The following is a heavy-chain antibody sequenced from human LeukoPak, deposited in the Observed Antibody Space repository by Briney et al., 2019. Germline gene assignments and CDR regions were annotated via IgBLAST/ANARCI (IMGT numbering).Heavy chain of an antibody. V-gene: IGHV3-21*01. D-gene: IGHD5-12*01. Sequence: PGGSLRLSCAASGFTFSSYSMNRVRQAPGKGLEWVSSISSSSSYIYYADSVKGRFTISRDNAKNTLYLQMNSLRAEDTAVYYCARDHGSSWLPDYWGQGTLVTVSS. CDR2: ISSSSSYI. CDR1: GFTFSSYS. J-gene: IGHJ4*02. CDR3: ARDHGSSWLPDY.